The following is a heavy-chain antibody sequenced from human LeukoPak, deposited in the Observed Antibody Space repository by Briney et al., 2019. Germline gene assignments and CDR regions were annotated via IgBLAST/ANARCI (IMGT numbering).Heavy chain of an antibody. V-gene: IGHV1-46*01. D-gene: IGHD6-19*01. CDR2: INPRGGST. J-gene: IGHJ4*02. Sequence: ASVKVSCKASGYVFIDYHLHWVRQAPGQGLEWMGIINPRGGSTSHAQKFQGRVTMTRDMSTNTVSLELSSLTSEDTGVYYCARSLYDSGWYSQFDYWGQGTLVTVSS. CDR3: ARSLYDSGWYSQFDY. CDR1: GYVFIDYH.